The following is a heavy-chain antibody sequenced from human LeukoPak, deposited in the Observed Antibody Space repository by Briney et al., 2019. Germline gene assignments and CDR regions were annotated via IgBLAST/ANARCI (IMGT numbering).Heavy chain of an antibody. CDR2: IYYSGST. CDR3: ARASDFWSGYRDGGRYFDY. Sequence: PSETLSLTCTVSGGSISSYYWSWIRQPPGKGLEWIGYIYYSGSTNYNPSLKSRVTISVDTSKNQFTLQLSSVTVADTAVYYCARASDFWSGYRDGGRYFDYWGQGTLVTVSS. V-gene: IGHV4-59*01. J-gene: IGHJ4*02. D-gene: IGHD3-3*01. CDR1: GGSISSYY.